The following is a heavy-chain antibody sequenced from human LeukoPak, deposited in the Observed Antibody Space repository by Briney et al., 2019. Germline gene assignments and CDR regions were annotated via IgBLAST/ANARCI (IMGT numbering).Heavy chain of an antibody. CDR1: GFTFDDYA. CDR2: ISWNSGSI. CDR3: AKDLEKKSIFLNNWFDP. Sequence: GRSLRLSCAASGFTFDDYAMHWVRQAPGKGLEWVSGISWNSGSIGYADSVKGRFTISRDNAKNSLYLQMNSLRAEDTALYYCAKDLEKKSIFLNNWFDPWGQGTLVTVPS. J-gene: IGHJ5*02. V-gene: IGHV3-9*01.